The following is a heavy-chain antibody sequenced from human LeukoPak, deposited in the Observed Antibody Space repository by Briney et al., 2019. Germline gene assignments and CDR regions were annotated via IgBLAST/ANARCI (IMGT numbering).Heavy chain of an antibody. Sequence: GGSLRLSCAASGFTFSNYALNWVRQAPGKGLEWVSYISSGGTTIYYADSVKGRFTISRDNAKNSLYLQMNSLRDEDTAVYYCASAAVAGTTHWGQGTLVTVSS. J-gene: IGHJ4*02. CDR2: ISSGGTTI. V-gene: IGHV3-48*02. CDR1: GFTFSNYA. D-gene: IGHD6-19*01. CDR3: ASAAVAGTTH.